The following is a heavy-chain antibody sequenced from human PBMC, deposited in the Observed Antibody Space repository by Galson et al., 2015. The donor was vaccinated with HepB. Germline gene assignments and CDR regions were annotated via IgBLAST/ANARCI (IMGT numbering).Heavy chain of an antibody. CDR1: GYRFSSYS. CDR2: ISAYNGHT. V-gene: IGHV1-18*01. D-gene: IGHD2-15*01. CDR3: ARVPFVVVVRANPNNWFDP. Sequence: SVKVSCKAAGYRFSSYSISWVRQAPGQGLEWMGWISAYNGHTKYARKLQGRVTLTTDSSTSTAYMELRSLRSDDTAVYFCARVPFVVVVRANPNNWFDPWGQGTLVTVPS. J-gene: IGHJ5*02.